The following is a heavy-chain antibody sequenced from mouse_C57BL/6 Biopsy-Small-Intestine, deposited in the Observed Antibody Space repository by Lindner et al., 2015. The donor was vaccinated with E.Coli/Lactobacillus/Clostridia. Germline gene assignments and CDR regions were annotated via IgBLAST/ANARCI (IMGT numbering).Heavy chain of an antibody. D-gene: IGHD2-1*01. Sequence: VQLQESGPELIKPGASVKMSCKASGYTFTNYVMHWVKQKPGQGLEWIGYINPYNDATNYNEKFKGEATLTSDKSSSTAYMELSSLTSEDSAAYYCALYYRNYVFAYWGQGTLVTVSA. CDR2: INPYNDAT. V-gene: IGHV1-14*01. J-gene: IGHJ3*01. CDR3: ALYYRNYVFAY. CDR1: GYTFTNYV.